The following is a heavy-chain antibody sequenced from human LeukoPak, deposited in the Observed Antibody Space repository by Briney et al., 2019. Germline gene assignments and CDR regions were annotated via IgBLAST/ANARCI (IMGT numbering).Heavy chain of an antibody. CDR1: GGSISSSSYY. CDR2: IYYSGNT. J-gene: IGHJ3*02. Sequence: PSETLSLTCTVSGGSISSSSYYWGWIHQPPGRGLEWIGSIYYSGNTYYNASLKSQVSISIDTSKNRFSLKLTSVTAADTAVYYCAREVWRDGYNCDAFDIWGQGTMVTVSS. V-gene: IGHV4-39*02. D-gene: IGHD5-24*01. CDR3: AREVWRDGYNCDAFDI.